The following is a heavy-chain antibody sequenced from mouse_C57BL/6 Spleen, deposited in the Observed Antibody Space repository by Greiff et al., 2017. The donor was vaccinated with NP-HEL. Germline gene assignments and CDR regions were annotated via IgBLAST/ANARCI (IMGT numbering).Heavy chain of an antibody. CDR2: IDPSDSYT. D-gene: IGHD1-1*01. CDR1: GYTFTSYW. J-gene: IGHJ4*01. CDR3: ARFTTVVATFPYYAMDY. Sequence: VQLQQPGAELVMPGASVKLSCKASGYTFTSYWMHWVKQRPGQGLEWIGEIDPSDSYTNYNQKFKGKSTLTVDKSSSTAYMQLSSLTSEDSAVYYCARFTTVVATFPYYAMDYWGQGTSVTDSS. V-gene: IGHV1-69*01.